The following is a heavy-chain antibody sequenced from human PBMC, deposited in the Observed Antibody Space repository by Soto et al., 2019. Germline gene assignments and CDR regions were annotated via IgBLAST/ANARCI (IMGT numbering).Heavy chain of an antibody. CDR2: ISGSGGST. J-gene: IGHJ4*02. CDR3: AKDKQWLVSFPLNYYFDY. D-gene: IGHD6-19*01. CDR1: GFTFSSYA. V-gene: IGHV3-23*01. Sequence: GGSLRLSCAASGFTFSSYAMSWVRQAPGKGLEWVSAISGSGGSTYYADSVKGRFTISRDNSKNTLYLQMNSLRAEDTAVYYCAKDKQWLVSFPLNYYFDYWGQGTLVTVSS.